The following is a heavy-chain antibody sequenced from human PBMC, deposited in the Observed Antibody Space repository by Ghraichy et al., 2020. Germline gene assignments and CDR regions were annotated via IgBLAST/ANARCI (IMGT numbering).Heavy chain of an antibody. CDR2: INKDGSEK. Sequence: GESQNISCAVSGFTFSNFWMSWVRQAPGKGPEWVANINKDGSEKNYVDSVKGRFTISRDNAKNSLYLQMNSLRAEDTAVYYCSDFDYWGQGTLVTVSS. V-gene: IGHV3-7*01. J-gene: IGHJ4*02. CDR3: SDFDY. CDR1: GFTFSNFW.